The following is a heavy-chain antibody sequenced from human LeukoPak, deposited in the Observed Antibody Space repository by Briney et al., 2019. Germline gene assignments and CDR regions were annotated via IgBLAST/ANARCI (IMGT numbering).Heavy chain of an antibody. Sequence: SETLSLTCTVSGGSISSYYWSWIRQPPGKGLEWIGEINHSGSTNYNPSLKSRVTISVDTSKNQFSLKLSSVTAADTAVYYCARGIQIPIVVVPAAFDYWGQGTLVTVSS. D-gene: IGHD2-2*01. CDR3: ARGIQIPIVVVPAAFDY. J-gene: IGHJ4*02. CDR1: GGSISSYY. V-gene: IGHV4-34*01. CDR2: INHSGST.